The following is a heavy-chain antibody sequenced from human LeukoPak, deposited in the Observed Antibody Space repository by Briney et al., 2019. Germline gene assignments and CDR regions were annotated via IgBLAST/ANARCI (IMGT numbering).Heavy chain of an antibody. CDR2: MDYSGST. CDR1: GGSISNYY. V-gene: IGHV4-59*08. J-gene: IGHJ6*03. D-gene: IGHD2-2*01. CDR3: ARVPRSYYYYYYMDV. Sequence: SETLSLTCTVSGGSISNYYWSWIRQPPGKGLEWIGYMDYSGSTNYNPSLKSRVTISVDTSKNQISLKLSSVTAADTAVYYCARVPRSYYYYYYMDVWGKGTTVTVSS.